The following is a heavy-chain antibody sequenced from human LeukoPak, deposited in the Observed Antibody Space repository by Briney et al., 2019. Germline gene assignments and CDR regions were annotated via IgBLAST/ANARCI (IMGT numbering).Heavy chain of an antibody. D-gene: IGHD6-13*01. CDR1: GYTFTSYA. J-gene: IGHJ4*02. CDR3: ARGPHNIYSSSWHAPEFDY. CDR2: IIPIFGTA. V-gene: IGHV1-69*13. Sequence: ASVKVSCKASGYTFTSYAMNWVRQAPGQGLEWMGGIIPIFGTANYAQKFQGRVTITADESTSTAYMELSSLRSEDTAVYYCARGPHNIYSSSWHAPEFDYWGQGTLVTVSS.